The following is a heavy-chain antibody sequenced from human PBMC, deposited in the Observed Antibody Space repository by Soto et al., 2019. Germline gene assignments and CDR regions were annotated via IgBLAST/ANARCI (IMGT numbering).Heavy chain of an antibody. CDR2: IVSGGST. Sequence: EVKVIESGGDLIEPGGSLRLSCAASGFKVGSSYVTWVRQAPGEGPEWVSVIVSGGSTHYAESVTGRFTVSRDISNNTVYLHMSSLRAEDTAVYFCATDSRNVGIGYFDSWGLGTLVTVSS. J-gene: IGHJ4*02. D-gene: IGHD1-26*01. CDR1: GFKVGSSY. V-gene: IGHV3-53*01. CDR3: ATDSRNVGIGYFDS.